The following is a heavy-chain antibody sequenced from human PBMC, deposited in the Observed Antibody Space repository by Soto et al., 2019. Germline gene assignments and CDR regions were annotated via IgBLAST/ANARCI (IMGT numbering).Heavy chain of an antibody. CDR2: IYYSGST. V-gene: IGHV4-59*08. Sequence: SETLSLTCTVSGGSISSYYWSWIRQPPGKGLEWIGYIYYSGSTNYNPSLKSRVTISVDTSKNQFSLKLGSVTAADTAVYYCARSPLLADWNDAYYFDYWGQGTLVTVSS. J-gene: IGHJ4*02. CDR3: ARSPLLADWNDAYYFDY. CDR1: GGSISSYY. D-gene: IGHD1-1*01.